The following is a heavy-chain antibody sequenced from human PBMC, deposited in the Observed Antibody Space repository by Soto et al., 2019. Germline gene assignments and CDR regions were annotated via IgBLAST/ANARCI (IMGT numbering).Heavy chain of an antibody. CDR2: LNPNTGNS. J-gene: IGHJ4*02. D-gene: IGHD3-10*01. V-gene: IGHV1-8*01. CDR3: GRRAEADGSNDFGAEKYYFHF. Sequence: QVQLVQSGAEVRKPGASVKVSCEASGYTFTSYDIYWVRQATGQGLEWMGCLNPNTGNSGYAQTFQGRITVTSATSKNRVHMELSSLRSEATAAYYCGRRAEADGSNDFGAEKYYFHFWGQETLVTVST. CDR1: GYTFTSYD.